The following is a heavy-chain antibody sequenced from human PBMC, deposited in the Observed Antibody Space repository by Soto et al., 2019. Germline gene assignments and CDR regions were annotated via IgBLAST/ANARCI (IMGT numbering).Heavy chain of an antibody. CDR3: ARRRITMIVVVFDAFDI. J-gene: IGHJ3*02. D-gene: IGHD3-22*01. V-gene: IGHV4-4*02. CDR1: GGSISSSYW. CDR2: IYHSGNT. Sequence: PSETLSLTCAVSGGSISSSYWWSWARQPPGKGLEWIGEIYHSGNTNYNPSLKSRVTISVDKSKNQFSLKLSSVTAADTAVYYCARRRITMIVVVFDAFDIWGQGTMVTVSS.